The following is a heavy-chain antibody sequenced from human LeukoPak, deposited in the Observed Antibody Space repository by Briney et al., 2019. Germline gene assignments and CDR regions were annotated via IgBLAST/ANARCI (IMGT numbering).Heavy chain of an antibody. CDR3: ARSPYYYDSRGRWFDP. Sequence: SETLSLTCTASGGSISSYYWSWIRQPPGKGLEWIGYIYYSGSTNYNPSLKSRVTISVDTSKNQFSLKLSSVTAADTAVYYCARSPYYYDSRGRWFDPWGQGTLVTVSS. J-gene: IGHJ5*02. V-gene: IGHV4-59*01. D-gene: IGHD3-22*01. CDR2: IYYSGST. CDR1: GGSISSYY.